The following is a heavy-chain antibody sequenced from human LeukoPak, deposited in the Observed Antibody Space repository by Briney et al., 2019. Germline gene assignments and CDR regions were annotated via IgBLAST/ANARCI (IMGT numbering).Heavy chain of an antibody. CDR1: GFTFSSYS. Sequence: GGSLRLSCAASGFTFSSYSMNWVRQAPGKGLEWVSGISWNSGSIGYADSVKGRFTISRDNAKNSLYLQMNSLRAEDMALYYCAKDSGSYYGMYYFDYWGQGTLVTVSS. CDR2: ISWNSGSI. D-gene: IGHD1-26*01. J-gene: IGHJ4*02. CDR3: AKDSGSYYGMYYFDY. V-gene: IGHV3-9*03.